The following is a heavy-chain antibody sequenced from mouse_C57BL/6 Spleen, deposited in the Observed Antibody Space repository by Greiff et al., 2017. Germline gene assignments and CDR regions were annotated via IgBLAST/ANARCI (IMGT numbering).Heavy chain of an antibody. Sequence: VQLQQSGAELVRPGASVKLSCTASGFNIKDDYMHWVKQRPEQGLEWIGWIDPENGDTEYASKFQGKATITADTSSNTAYLQLSSLTSEDTAVYYCTTGTGTDAMDYCGQGTSVTVSS. CDR3: TTGTGTDAMDY. CDR1: GFNIKDDY. V-gene: IGHV14-4*01. CDR2: IDPENGDT. D-gene: IGHD4-1*01. J-gene: IGHJ4*01.